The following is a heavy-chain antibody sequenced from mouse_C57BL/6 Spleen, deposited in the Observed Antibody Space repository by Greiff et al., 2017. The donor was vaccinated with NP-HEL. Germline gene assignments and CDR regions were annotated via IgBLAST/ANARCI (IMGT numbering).Heavy chain of an antibody. D-gene: IGHD1-2*01. CDR1: GFTFSDYG. J-gene: IGHJ3*01. Sequence: EVKLMESGGGLVQPGGSLKLSCAASGFTFSDYGMAWVRQAPRKGPEWVAFISNLAYSIYYADTVTGRFTISRENAKNTLYLEMSSLRSEDTAMYYCARHHYYGGFAYWGQGTLVTVSA. V-gene: IGHV5-15*01. CDR2: ISNLAYSI. CDR3: ARHHYYGGFAY.